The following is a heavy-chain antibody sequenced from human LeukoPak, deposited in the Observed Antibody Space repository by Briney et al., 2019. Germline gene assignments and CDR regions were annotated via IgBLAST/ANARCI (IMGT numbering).Heavy chain of an antibody. D-gene: IGHD3-16*02. CDR1: GFTFSSYG. Sequence: PGGSLRLSCAASGFTFSSYGMHWIRQAPGKGLEWVAFIRNDGSIIYNADSVKGRFTISRDNSKNTLYLEMNSLRAEDTAVYFCAREGPGIPSRSTTFDYWGQGTLVTVSS. CDR3: AREGPGIPSRSTTFDY. V-gene: IGHV3-30*02. CDR2: IRNDGSII. J-gene: IGHJ4*02.